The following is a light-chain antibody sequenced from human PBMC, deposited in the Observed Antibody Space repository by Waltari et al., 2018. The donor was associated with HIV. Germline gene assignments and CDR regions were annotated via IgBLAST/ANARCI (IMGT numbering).Light chain of an antibody. CDR3: AAWDDSLSAWV. V-gene: IGLV1-47*01. CDR2: MND. J-gene: IGLJ3*02. Sequence: QSVLTQPPSASGTPGQRVSISCSGSSSNIGSNYVYWYQQLPGTAPKLLMYMNDERPSGVPDRFAGSKSGTSASLAISGLRSEDEADYYCAAWDDSLSAWVFGGGTKLTVL. CDR1: SSNIGSNY.